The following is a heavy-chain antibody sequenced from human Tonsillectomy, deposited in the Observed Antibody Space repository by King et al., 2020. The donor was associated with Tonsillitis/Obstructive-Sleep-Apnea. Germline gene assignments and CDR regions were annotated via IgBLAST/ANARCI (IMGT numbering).Heavy chain of an antibody. Sequence: QLVQSGAEVKKPGESLKISCKGSGYSFTSYWIGCVRQMPGKGLEWMGIIYPGDSDTPYSPSFQGKVTISTDQYISTAYLQWNSLKAADTAMYYCARHLRSSSYFDYWGQGTLVTVSS. D-gene: IGHD6-6*01. J-gene: IGHJ4*02. CDR3: ARHLRSSSYFDY. CDR1: GYSFTSYW. CDR2: IYPGDSDT. V-gene: IGHV5-51*01.